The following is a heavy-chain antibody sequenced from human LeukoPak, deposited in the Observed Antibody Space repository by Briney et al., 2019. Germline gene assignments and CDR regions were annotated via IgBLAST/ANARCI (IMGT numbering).Heavy chain of an antibody. Sequence: ASVKVSCKASGYTFTSYGISWVRQAPGQGLEWMGWISAYNGNTNYAQKLQGRVTMTTDTSTSTVYMELSSLRSEDTAVYYCARDLSGGKLRYFDWLPPDYWGQGTLVTVSS. D-gene: IGHD3-9*01. CDR2: ISAYNGNT. J-gene: IGHJ4*02. CDR3: ARDLSGGKLRYFDWLPPDY. CDR1: GYTFTSYG. V-gene: IGHV1-18*01.